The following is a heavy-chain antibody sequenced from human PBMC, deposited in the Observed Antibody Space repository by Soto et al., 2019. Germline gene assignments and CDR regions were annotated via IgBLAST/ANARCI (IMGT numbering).Heavy chain of an antibody. CDR3: AREGSSSGPDYEY. D-gene: IGHD3-22*01. J-gene: IGHJ4*02. CDR1: GFTFSSYA. CDR2: TRNKANSYTT. V-gene: IGHV3-72*01. Sequence: GGSLRLSCAASGFTFSSYAMHWVRQAPGKGLEWVGRTRNKANSYTTDYAAFVKGRFTISRDDSKNLIYLQMNSLKTEDTAVYYCAREGSSSGPDYEYWGQGTLVTVSS.